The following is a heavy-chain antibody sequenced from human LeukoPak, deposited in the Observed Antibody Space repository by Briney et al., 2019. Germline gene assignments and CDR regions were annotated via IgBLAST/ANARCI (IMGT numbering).Heavy chain of an antibody. J-gene: IGHJ6*04. CDR2: IYHSGST. CDR1: GGSITSSNW. V-gene: IGHV4-4*02. D-gene: IGHD5-18*01. Sequence: SETLSLTCAVSGGSITSSNWWRWVRQPPGKGLEWIGEIYHSGSTNYNPSLKSRVTISVDKSKNQFSLKLSSVTAADTAVYYCARKGYSYGFPYYYYGMDVWGEGTTVTVSS. CDR3: ARKGYSYGFPYYYYGMDV.